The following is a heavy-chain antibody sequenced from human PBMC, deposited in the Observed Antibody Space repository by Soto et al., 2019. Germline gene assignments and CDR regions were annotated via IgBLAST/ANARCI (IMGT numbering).Heavy chain of an antibody. Sequence: QLQLQESGPGLVKPSETLSLTCSVSGDSINSDKYYWGWIRQPPGKGLEWIGSIYFRGNTYYNPSHPTRVSISLDTSKSPCPLTVYSATAAESAVYFCARLGRLATISYFFACWAQGALVSFS. D-gene: IGHD5-12*01. CDR2: IYFRGNT. V-gene: IGHV4-39*01. J-gene: IGHJ4*02. CDR1: GDSINSDKYY. CDR3: ARLGRLATISYFFAC.